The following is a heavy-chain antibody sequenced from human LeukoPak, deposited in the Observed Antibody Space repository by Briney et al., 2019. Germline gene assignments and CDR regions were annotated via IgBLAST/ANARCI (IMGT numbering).Heavy chain of an antibody. J-gene: IGHJ4*02. D-gene: IGHD6-13*01. Sequence: GGSLRLSCAASGFTFSSYDMHWVRQATVKGLERVSAIGTAGDTYYPGSVKGRFTISRENAKNSLYLQMNSLRAGDTAVYYCARGHILAADIFDYWGQGTLVTVSS. CDR3: ARGHILAADIFDY. CDR2: IGTAGDT. CDR1: GFTFSSYD. V-gene: IGHV3-13*01.